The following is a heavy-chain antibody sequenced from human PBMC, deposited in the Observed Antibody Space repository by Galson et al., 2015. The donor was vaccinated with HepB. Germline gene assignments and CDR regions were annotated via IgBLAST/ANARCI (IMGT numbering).Heavy chain of an antibody. D-gene: IGHD6-13*01. CDR1: GFTFSGSA. CDR2: IGSNDNSYAK. J-gene: IGHJ4*02. CDR3: TRLGDLSGYSSL. Sequence: SLRLSCAASGFTFSGSAMHWVRQASGRGLEWVGGIGSNDNSYAKADAASVKGRFTISRADSMNTAYMQMNSLKTEDTAVYYCTRLGDLSGYSSLWGQGTLVTVSS. V-gene: IGHV3-73*01.